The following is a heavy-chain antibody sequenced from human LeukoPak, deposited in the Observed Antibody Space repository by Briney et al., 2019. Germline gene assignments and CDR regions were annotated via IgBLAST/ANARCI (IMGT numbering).Heavy chain of an antibody. CDR2: ISAYNGNT. CDR1: GYTFTSYG. V-gene: IGHV1-18*01. D-gene: IGHD5-12*01. Sequence: ASVKVSCKASGYTFTSYGISWVRQAPGQGLEWMGWISAYNGNTNYAQKLQGRVTMTTDTSTSTAYMELRSLRSDDTAVYYCARDNSVGDSAWWFDPWGQGTLVTVPS. J-gene: IGHJ5*02. CDR3: ARDNSVGDSAWWFDP.